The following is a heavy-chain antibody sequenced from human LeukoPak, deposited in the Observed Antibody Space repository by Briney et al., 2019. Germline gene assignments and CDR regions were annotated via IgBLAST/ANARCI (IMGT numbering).Heavy chain of an antibody. CDR2: ISNDGNNK. Sequence: GESLRLSCAASGFTFNIYAIHWARQAPGKGLECVAVISNDGNNKYYVDSVKGRFTVSRDNSKSTVFLQMDSLRDDDTAVYYCVRDWGLDFWGPGTLVTVSS. CDR1: GFTFNIYA. J-gene: IGHJ4*02. D-gene: IGHD3-16*01. V-gene: IGHV3-30-3*01. CDR3: VRDWGLDF.